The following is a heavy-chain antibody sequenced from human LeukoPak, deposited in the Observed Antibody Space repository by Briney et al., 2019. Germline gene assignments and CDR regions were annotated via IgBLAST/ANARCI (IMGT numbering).Heavy chain of an antibody. CDR1: GGSISSYY. CDR3: ARAQGRFLQWPSMDV. CDR2: IYYSGST. D-gene: IGHD3-3*01. V-gene: IGHV4-59*08. Sequence: SETLSLTRTVSGGSISSYYWSWIRQPPGNGLEWIGYIYYSGSTNYNPSLKSRVTISVDTSKNQFSLKLSSVTAVDTAVYYCARAQGRFLQWPSMDVWGQGTTVTVSS. J-gene: IGHJ6*01.